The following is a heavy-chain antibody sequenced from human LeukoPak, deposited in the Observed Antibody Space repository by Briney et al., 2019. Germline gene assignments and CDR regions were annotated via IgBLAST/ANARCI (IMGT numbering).Heavy chain of an antibody. V-gene: IGHV4-59*01. Sequence: KPSETLSLTCTVSGGSISTYYWSWIRQPPGKGLEWIGYIYYSGSTNYNPSHKSRVTISVDTSKNQFSLKLSSVTAADTAVYYCARDQGSASSAFDIWGQGTKVTVSS. CDR3: ARDQGSASSAFDI. D-gene: IGHD3-10*01. J-gene: IGHJ3*02. CDR1: GGSISTYY. CDR2: IYYSGST.